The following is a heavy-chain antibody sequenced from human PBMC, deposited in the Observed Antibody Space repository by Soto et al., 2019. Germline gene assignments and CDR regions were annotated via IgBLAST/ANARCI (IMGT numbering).Heavy chain of an antibody. Sequence: SETLSLICSVSGGSISSYYWSWIRQPPGKALEWIGWIFYTGNTLYNPSLKSRVLISVDTSNNQFSLKLNSVTAADTAVYYCARARYYYDSSGSPAPSYYFEYWGQGTLVTVSS. J-gene: IGHJ4*02. CDR2: IFYTGNT. D-gene: IGHD3-22*01. V-gene: IGHV4-59*01. CDR3: ARARYYYDSSGSPAPSYYFEY. CDR1: GGSISSYY.